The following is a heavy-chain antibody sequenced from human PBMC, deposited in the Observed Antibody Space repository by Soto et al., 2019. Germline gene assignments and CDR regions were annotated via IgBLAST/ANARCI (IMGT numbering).Heavy chain of an antibody. CDR1: SGSISSGDYY. CDR2: IYYSGST. D-gene: IGHD5-18*01. CDR3: ARQDTAMVTWFDP. J-gene: IGHJ5*02. Sequence: PSETLSLTCTVSSGSISSGDYYWSWIRQPPGKGLEWIGYIYYSGSTYYNPSLKSRVTISVDTSKNQFSLKLSSVTAADTAVYYCARQDTAMVTWFDPWGQGTLVIVFS. V-gene: IGHV4-30-4*01.